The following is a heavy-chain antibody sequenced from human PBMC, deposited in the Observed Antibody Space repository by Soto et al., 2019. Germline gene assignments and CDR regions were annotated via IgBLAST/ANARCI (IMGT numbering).Heavy chain of an antibody. Sequence: QVQLVQSGAEEKKPGASVKVSCKASGYTFTNYAMHWVRQAPGQRLEWMGWINAGNGNTKYSQKFQGRVTITRDTSASTAYMELSSLRSEDTAVYDCARVSGSYFLDYWGQGTLVTVSS. V-gene: IGHV1-3*05. CDR3: ARVSGSYFLDY. CDR2: INAGNGNT. J-gene: IGHJ4*02. CDR1: GYTFTNYA. D-gene: IGHD6-19*01.